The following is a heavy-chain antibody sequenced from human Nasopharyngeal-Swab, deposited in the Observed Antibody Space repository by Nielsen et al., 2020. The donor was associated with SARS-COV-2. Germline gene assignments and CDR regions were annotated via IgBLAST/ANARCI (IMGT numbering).Heavy chain of an antibody. Sequence: SLKISCAASGFTFDDYAMHWVRQAPGKGLEWVSGISWNSGSIAYADSVKGRFTISRDNAKNSLYLQMNSLRAEDTAVYYCARDGLDYDFWSAYFMDVWGQGTTVTVSS. V-gene: IGHV3-9*01. CDR2: ISWNSGSI. D-gene: IGHD3-3*01. J-gene: IGHJ6*02. CDR1: GFTFDDYA. CDR3: ARDGLDYDFWSAYFMDV.